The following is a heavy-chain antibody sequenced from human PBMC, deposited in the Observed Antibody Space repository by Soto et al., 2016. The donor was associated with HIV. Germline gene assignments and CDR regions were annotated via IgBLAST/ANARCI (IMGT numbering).Heavy chain of an antibody. V-gene: IGHV3-74*01. CDR2: INSDGSST. Sequence: EVQLVESGGGLVQPGGSLRLSCAASGFTFSSYWMHWVRQAPGKGLVWVSRINSDGSSTSYADSVKGRFTISRDNAKNTLYLQMNSLRAEDTAVYYCASQTYYDILTGQKGDYYYGMDVWGQGTTVTVSS. J-gene: IGHJ6*02. CDR1: GFTFSSYW. CDR3: ASQTYYDILTGQKGDYYYGMDV. D-gene: IGHD3-9*01.